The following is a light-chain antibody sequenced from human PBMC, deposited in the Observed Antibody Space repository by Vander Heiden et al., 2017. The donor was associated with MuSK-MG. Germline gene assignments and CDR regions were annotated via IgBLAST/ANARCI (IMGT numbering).Light chain of an antibody. J-gene: IGKJ2*01. V-gene: IGKV1-39*01. Sequence: DIQMTQSPSSLSASVGDRVTITCRASESMSKDLNWYQQKPRKAPKLLIYGASNLQSGVPSRFSGTGSGTDFTLTISSLQPEDFATYYCQQSFTTAHTFGQGTNVEIK. CDR1: ESMSKD. CDR2: GAS. CDR3: QQSFTTAHT.